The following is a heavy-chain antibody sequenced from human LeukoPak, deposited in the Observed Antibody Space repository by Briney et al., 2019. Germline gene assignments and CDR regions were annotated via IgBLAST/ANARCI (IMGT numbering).Heavy chain of an antibody. CDR1: GFTFSSYA. CDR3: AKNGGSQCYSHLDS. D-gene: IGHD2-15*01. Sequence: GGSLRLSCADSGFTFSSYAMSWVRQAPGKGLEWVSGTSGSGGSTYYAGSVKGRFTISRDNSKNTLYLQMNSLRVEDTAVYYCAKNGGSQCYSHLDSWGQGTLVTVSS. V-gene: IGHV3-23*01. CDR2: TSGSGGST. J-gene: IGHJ4*02.